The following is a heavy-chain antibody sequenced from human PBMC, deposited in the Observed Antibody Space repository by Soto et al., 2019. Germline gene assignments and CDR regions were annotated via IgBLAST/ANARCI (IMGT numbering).Heavy chain of an antibody. CDR3: AKGPYGSGSYANQFDY. Sequence: EVQLVESGGGLVQPGRSLRLSCAASGFTFDDYAMHWVRQAPGKGLEWVSGISWNSGSIGYADSVKGRFTISRDNAKNSLYLQMNSLRAEDTALYYCAKGPYGSGSYANQFDYWGQGTLGTVSS. J-gene: IGHJ4*02. CDR2: ISWNSGSI. V-gene: IGHV3-9*01. D-gene: IGHD3-10*01. CDR1: GFTFDDYA.